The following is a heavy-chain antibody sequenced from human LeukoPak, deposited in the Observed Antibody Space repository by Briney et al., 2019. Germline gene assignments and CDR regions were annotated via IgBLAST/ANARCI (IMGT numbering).Heavy chain of an antibody. CDR1: GFIFSSYS. CDR3: ARDRGSRIAAAANWFDP. CDR2: TSSSSSTI. D-gene: IGHD6-13*01. V-gene: IGHV3-48*01. J-gene: IGHJ5*02. Sequence: HPGGSLRLSCAASGFIFSSYSMDWVRQAPGKGLEWVSYTSSSSSTIKYAESVRGRFTISRDNAENSLYLQMNSLRAEDTAVYYCARDRGSRIAAAANWFDPWGQGTLATVSS.